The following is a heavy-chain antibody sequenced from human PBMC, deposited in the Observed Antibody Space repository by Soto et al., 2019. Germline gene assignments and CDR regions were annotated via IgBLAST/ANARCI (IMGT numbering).Heavy chain of an antibody. D-gene: IGHD4-17*01. CDR1: XXXXXXXXXX. CDR2: ISYSGGS. Sequence: QVQLQESGPGLVKTSQTLSLTCTVSXXXXXXXXXXXXWXXXXXXEGLEWSGYISYSGGSYSNSSLESRXXISXDTAKNXVSLXLXSVTAAXTAVYYCAREGDYGGNFRFYAFDIWGQGTMVTVSS. CDR3: AREGDYGGNFRFYAFDI. V-gene: IGHV4-30-4*01. J-gene: IGHJ3*02.